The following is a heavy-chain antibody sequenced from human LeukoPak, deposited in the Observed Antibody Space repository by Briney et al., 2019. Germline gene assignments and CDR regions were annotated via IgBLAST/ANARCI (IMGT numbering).Heavy chain of an antibody. CDR1: RYTFTSYD. J-gene: IGHJ4*02. D-gene: IGHD3-10*01. CDR2: MNPNTGRT. CDR3: ARLSQTPDYYTLGGYYYLGY. V-gene: IGHV1-8*01. Sequence: ASVKVSCKASRYTFTSYDINWVREAAGHGLEWMGLMNPNTGRTGYAQKFQGRITMTRDTSINTAYMELTNLRSEDTAIYYCARLSQTPDYYTLGGYYYLGYWGQGTPVTVSS.